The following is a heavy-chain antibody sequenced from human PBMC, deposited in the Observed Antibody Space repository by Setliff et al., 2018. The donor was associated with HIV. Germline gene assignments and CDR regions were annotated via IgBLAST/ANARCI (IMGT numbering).Heavy chain of an antibody. CDR2: SYYSGST. Sequence: SETLSLTCTVSGGSIRGSNYYWAWIRQPPGKGLEWIGSSYYSGSTYYNPSLKSRVTISVDTSKNQFSLKLTSVTAADTAIYYCSRAAYDAVDWLDPWGQGTLVTVSS. CDR3: SRAAYDAVDWLDP. V-gene: IGHV4-39*01. CDR1: GGSIRGSNYY. J-gene: IGHJ5*02. D-gene: IGHD1-1*01.